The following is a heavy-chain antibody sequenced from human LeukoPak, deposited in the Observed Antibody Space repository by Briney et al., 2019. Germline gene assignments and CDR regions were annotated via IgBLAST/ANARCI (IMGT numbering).Heavy chain of an antibody. CDR2: IYYSGST. Sequence: SETLSLTCTVSGGSISSYYWSWIRQPPGKGLEWIGYIYYSGSTNYNPSLKSRVTISVDTSKNQFSLKLSSVTAADTAVYYCARFNTYYYDSSGYLGGYYFDYWGQGTLVTVSS. J-gene: IGHJ4*02. CDR1: GGSISSYY. CDR3: ARFNTYYYDSSGYLGGYYFDY. V-gene: IGHV4-59*01. D-gene: IGHD3-22*01.